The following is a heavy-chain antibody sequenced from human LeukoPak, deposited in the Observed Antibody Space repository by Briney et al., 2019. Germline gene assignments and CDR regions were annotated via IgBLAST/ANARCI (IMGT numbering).Heavy chain of an antibody. V-gene: IGHV3-21*01. CDR3: ARYSNIDHAFDI. CDR2: ISSSSSYI. D-gene: IGHD2/OR15-2a*01. J-gene: IGHJ3*02. CDR1: GFTFSSYS. Sequence: PGGSLRLSCAASGFTFSSYSMNWVRQAPGKGLEWVSSISSSSSYIYYADSVKGRFTISRDNAKNSLYLQMNSLRAEDTAVYYCARYSNIDHAFDIWGQGTMVTVSS.